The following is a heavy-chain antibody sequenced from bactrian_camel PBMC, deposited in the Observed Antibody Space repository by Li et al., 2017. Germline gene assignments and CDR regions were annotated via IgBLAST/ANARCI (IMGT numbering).Heavy chain of an antibody. CDR3: AADLRLSCSTRAGEYTF. CDR1: GLTGLSNC. J-gene: IGHJ4*01. CDR2: IATTDSST. V-gene: IGHV3-3*01. D-gene: IGHD1*01. Sequence: QVQLVESGGGSVQAGGSLRLSCSASGLTGLSNCVAWFRHNSREGIAVIATTDSSTHYADSVKGRFTISEDAAKDTVYLEMNSLKPEDSGMYYCAADLRLSCSTRAGEYTFWGQGTQVTVS.